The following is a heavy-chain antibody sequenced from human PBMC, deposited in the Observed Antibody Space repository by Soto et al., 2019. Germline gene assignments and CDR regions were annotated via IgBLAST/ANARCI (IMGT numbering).Heavy chain of an antibody. CDR2: ITNSGPST. D-gene: IGHD6-19*01. Sequence: EVQLLESGGGLVQPGGSLRLSCAASGFTFSNYAMSWVRQAPGKGLEWVSGITNSGPSTYYADSVKGRFTTSRDNPKNTLYMQMNSLRADDTAVYYCAKRGAYNSGWVGDIDYWGQGTLVTVSS. J-gene: IGHJ4*02. CDR3: AKRGAYNSGWVGDIDY. V-gene: IGHV3-23*01. CDR1: GFTFSNYA.